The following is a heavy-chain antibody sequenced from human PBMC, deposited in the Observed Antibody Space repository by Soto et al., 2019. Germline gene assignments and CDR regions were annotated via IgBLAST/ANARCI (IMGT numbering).Heavy chain of an antibody. J-gene: IGHJ6*02. CDR3: ARDYCSSTSCYVDSVYGMDV. CDR1: GYTFTSYY. CDR2: INPSGGST. V-gene: IGHV1-46*01. Sequence: ASVKVSCKASGYTFTSYYMHWVRQAPGQGLEWMGIINPSGGSTSYAQKFQGRVTMTRDTSTSTVYMELSSLRSEDTAVYYCARDYCSSTSCYVDSVYGMDVWGQGTRSPSP. D-gene: IGHD2-2*01.